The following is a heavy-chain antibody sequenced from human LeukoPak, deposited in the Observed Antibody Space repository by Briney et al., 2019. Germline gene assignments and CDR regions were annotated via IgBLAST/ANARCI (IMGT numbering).Heavy chain of an antibody. J-gene: IGHJ4*02. CDR2: IRYDGSNK. V-gene: IGHV3-30*02. Sequence: QSGGSLRLSCAASGFTFSSYGMYWVRQAPGKGLEWVAFIRYDGSNKNYADSVKGRFTISRDNAKNSLYLQMNSLRAEDTAVYYCASPELNYYGFDYWGQGTLVTVSS. CDR1: GFTFSSYG. CDR3: ASPELNYYGFDY. D-gene: IGHD3-10*01.